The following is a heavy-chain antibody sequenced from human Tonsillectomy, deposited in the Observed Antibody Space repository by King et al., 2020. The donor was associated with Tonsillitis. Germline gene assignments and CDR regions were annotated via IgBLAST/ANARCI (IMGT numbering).Heavy chain of an antibody. CDR1: GFTFSSYG. Sequence: QLVQAGGGLVQPGGSLRLSCAASGFTFSSYGLNWVRQAPGKGLEWVSYIRSSSSTIYYADSVKGRLTISRDNAKNSLYLQMNSLRADDTAVYYCARGSYESIGSYLYYFDYWGQGTLVTVSS. V-gene: IGHV3-48*01. CDR3: ARGSYESIGSYLYYFDY. D-gene: IGHD3-22*01. J-gene: IGHJ4*02. CDR2: IRSSSSTI.